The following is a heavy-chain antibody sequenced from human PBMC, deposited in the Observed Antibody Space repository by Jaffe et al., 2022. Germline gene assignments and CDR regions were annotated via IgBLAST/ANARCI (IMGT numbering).Heavy chain of an antibody. J-gene: IGHJ4*02. CDR1: GFTFDDYA. CDR2: ISWNSGSI. Sequence: EVQLVESGGGLVQPGRSLRLSCAASGFTFDDYAMHWVRQAPGKGLEWVSGISWNSGSIGYADSVKGRFTISRDNAKNSLYLQMNSLRAEDTALYYCAKERTGYYNRGFDYWGQGTLVTVSS. CDR3: AKERTGYYNRGFDY. V-gene: IGHV3-9*01. D-gene: IGHD3-9*01.